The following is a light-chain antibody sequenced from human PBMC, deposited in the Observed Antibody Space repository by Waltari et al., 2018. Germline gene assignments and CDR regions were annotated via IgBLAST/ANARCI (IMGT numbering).Light chain of an antibody. Sequence: QSALTQPRSVSGSPGPSVTISCTGPSSDVGAFASVSWYQHYPGNAPKLMIEDVNKRPSGVPDRFSGSKSGNTASLTISGLQAEDEAVYYCCSYAGTYILIFGGGTKLTVL. CDR1: SSDVGAFAS. CDR2: DVN. J-gene: IGLJ2*01. V-gene: IGLV2-11*01. CDR3: CSYAGTYILI.